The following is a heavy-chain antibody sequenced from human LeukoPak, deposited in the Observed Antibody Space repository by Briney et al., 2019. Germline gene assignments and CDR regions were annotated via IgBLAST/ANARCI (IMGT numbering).Heavy chain of an antibody. CDR1: GGSISSSSYY. J-gene: IGHJ6*03. CDR2: IYYSGST. D-gene: IGHD6-13*01. Sequence: SETLSLTCTVSGGSISSSSYYWGWIRQPPGKGLEWIGSIYYSGSTYYNPSLKSRVTISVDTSKNQFSLKLSSVTAADTAVYYCARDLVYSSSFDYYYYMDVWGKGTTVTVSS. CDR3: ARDLVYSSSFDYYYYMDV. V-gene: IGHV4-39*07.